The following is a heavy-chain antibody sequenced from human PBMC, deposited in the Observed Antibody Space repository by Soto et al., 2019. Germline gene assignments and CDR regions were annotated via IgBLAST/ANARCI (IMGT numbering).Heavy chain of an antibody. CDR3: AKSRGYTLGGDAFDV. J-gene: IGHJ3*01. CDR1: GFTFSAYA. CDR2: VSAGGPST. V-gene: IGHV3-23*01. D-gene: IGHD6-13*01. Sequence: EVPLLESGGGLVQPGGSLRLSCAASGFTFSAYALSWVRQAPGKGLEWVSSVSAGGPSTYYADSGKGRFTISRDKAKNSLYLKMNSLRVEDTAVYYCAKSRGYTLGGDAFDVWGRGTMVIVSS.